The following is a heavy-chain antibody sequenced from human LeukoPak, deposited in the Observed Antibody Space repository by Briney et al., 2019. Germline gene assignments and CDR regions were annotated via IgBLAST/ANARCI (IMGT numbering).Heavy chain of an antibody. J-gene: IGHJ5*02. CDR2: IYPGDSDT. Sequence: KAGESLKISCKGSGFRFTNYWVAWVRQMPGKGLEWMGIIYPGDSDTRYSPSFQGQVTISADKSISTAYLQWSSLKASDTAMYYCARATPQWPQEGRWFDPWGQGTLVTVSS. CDR3: ARATPQWPQEGRWFDP. CDR1: GFRFTNYW. D-gene: IGHD2-15*01. V-gene: IGHV5-51*01.